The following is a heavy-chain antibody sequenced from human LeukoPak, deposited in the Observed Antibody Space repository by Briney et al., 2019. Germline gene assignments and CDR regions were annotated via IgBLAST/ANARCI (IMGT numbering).Heavy chain of an antibody. CDR2: ISWNSGSI. V-gene: IGHV3-9*01. J-gene: IGHJ4*02. Sequence: PGGSLRLPCAASGFTFDDYAMHWVRQAPGKGLEWVSGISWNSGSIGYADSVKGRFTISRDNAKNSLYLQMNSLRAEDTALYYCAKDSSLAVAGTSYYFDYWGQGTLVTVSS. CDR1: GFTFDDYA. D-gene: IGHD6-19*01. CDR3: AKDSSLAVAGTSYYFDY.